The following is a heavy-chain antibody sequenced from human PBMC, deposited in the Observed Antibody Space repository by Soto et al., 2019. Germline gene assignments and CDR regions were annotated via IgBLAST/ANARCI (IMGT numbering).Heavy chain of an antibody. V-gene: IGHV4-31*03. CDR3: ARAHYFESSGHFDY. CDR2: IYDSGST. Sequence: QVQLQESGPGLVKPSQTLSLTCTVSGGSLSSGAYYWSWIRQHPGKGLEWMGHIYDSGSTYYNPSLESGVTLTVDTSRKQFSLKVSAVTAADKAMYYCARAHYFESSGHFDYWGPGTLVTVSS. J-gene: IGHJ4*02. D-gene: IGHD3-22*01. CDR1: GGSLSSGAYY.